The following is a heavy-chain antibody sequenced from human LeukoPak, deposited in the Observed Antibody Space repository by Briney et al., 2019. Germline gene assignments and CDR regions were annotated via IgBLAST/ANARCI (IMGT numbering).Heavy chain of an antibody. D-gene: IGHD3-3*01. Sequence: GGSLRLSCAASGFTFSSYAMAWVRQAPGKGLEWVSGISGSGVSTYYADSVKGRFTISRDNSKNTLYLQMNSLRAEDTAVYYCAKEDYDFWSGYYPWDYWGQGTLVTVSS. CDR2: ISGSGVST. V-gene: IGHV3-23*01. CDR3: AKEDYDFWSGYYPWDY. J-gene: IGHJ4*02. CDR1: GFTFSSYA.